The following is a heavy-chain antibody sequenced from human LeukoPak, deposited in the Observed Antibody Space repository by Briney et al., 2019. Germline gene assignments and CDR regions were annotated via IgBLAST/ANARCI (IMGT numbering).Heavy chain of an antibody. CDR3: ARDPQHSFDI. CDR1: GSTFSSYW. Sequence: GGSLRLSCAASGSTFSSYWIHWVRQAPGKGLEWVAAIWYDGSAKYYADSVKGRFTISRDNPKSTLYLHMNSLRAEDTAVYYCARDPQHSFDIWGQGTMVTVSS. V-gene: IGHV3-33*08. CDR2: IWYDGSAK. J-gene: IGHJ3*02.